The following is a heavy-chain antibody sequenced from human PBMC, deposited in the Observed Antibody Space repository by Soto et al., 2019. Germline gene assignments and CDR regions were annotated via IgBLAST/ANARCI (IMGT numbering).Heavy chain of an antibody. J-gene: IGHJ4*02. CDR1: GYSFTTYW. CDR3: ARRDYSDRHLAFDY. Sequence: LGESLKISCNGSGYSFTTYWIAWLRQMPGKGLEWMGIIYPATSDTRYSPSFQGQVTISADKSINTAYLQWSSLKASDTAMYYCARRDYSDRHLAFDYWGQGTLVTVSS. CDR2: IYPATSDT. D-gene: IGHD3-22*01. V-gene: IGHV5-51*01.